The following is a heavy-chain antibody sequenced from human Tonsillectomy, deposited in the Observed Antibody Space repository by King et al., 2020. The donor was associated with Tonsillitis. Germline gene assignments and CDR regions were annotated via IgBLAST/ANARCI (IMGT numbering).Heavy chain of an antibody. Sequence: VQLVETGGGLVQPGGSLRLSCAASGFTFSSHWMHWVRQAPGKGRVWVSRINNDGSRTDYADSVKGRFTISRDNAKNTQYLQMNSLRAEDTAVYYCARDGMRGDACDIWGQGTMVTVSS. V-gene: IGHV3-74*01. D-gene: IGHD3-10*01. J-gene: IGHJ3*02. CDR2: INNDGSRT. CDR3: ARDGMRGDACDI. CDR1: GFTFSSHW.